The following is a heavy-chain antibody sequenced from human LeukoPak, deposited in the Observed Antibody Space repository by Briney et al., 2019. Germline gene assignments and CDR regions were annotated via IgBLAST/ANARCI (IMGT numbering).Heavy chain of an antibody. CDR1: GDSVSSNSAA. Sequence: SQTLSLTCAISGDSVSSNSAAWNWIRQSPSRGLEWLGRTYYRSKWYNDYAVSVKSRITINPDTSKNQFSLQLNSVTPEDTAVYYCARAHVGGYDSADYYYYYMDVWGKGTTVTVSS. J-gene: IGHJ6*03. CDR2: TYYRSKWYN. D-gene: IGHD5-12*01. CDR3: ARAHVGGYDSADYYYYYMDV. V-gene: IGHV6-1*01.